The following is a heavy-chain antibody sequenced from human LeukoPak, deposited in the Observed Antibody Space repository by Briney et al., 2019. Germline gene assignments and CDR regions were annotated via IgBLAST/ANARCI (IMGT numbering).Heavy chain of an antibody. V-gene: IGHV3-23*01. CDR2: ISDDSGRT. CDR3: AKVQESSVWYFDS. CDR1: ELSFSSYA. Sequence: GGSLSLSCAVSELSFSSYAMSWGRQRPGTGKGRDSGISDDSGRTNYADSVMGRLTTSTDNSKNKLYLQMNSPRIAAPAIYYYAKVQESSVWYFDSWGQGTLATVSS. J-gene: IGHJ4*02. D-gene: IGHD6-19*01.